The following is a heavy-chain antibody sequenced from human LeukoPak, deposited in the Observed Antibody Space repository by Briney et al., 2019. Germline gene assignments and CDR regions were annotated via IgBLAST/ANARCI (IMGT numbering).Heavy chain of an antibody. CDR2: IYPGDSDT. CDR1: GSRFTSYW. Sequence: GESLKISCKGSGSRFTSYWIGWVRQLPGKGLEWMGIIYPGDSDTRYSPSFQGQVTISADKSISTAYLQWSSLKASDTAMYYCARHAGSGSYYNAVDYWGQGTLVTVSS. CDR3: ARHAGSGSYYNAVDY. J-gene: IGHJ4*02. D-gene: IGHD3-10*01. V-gene: IGHV5-51*01.